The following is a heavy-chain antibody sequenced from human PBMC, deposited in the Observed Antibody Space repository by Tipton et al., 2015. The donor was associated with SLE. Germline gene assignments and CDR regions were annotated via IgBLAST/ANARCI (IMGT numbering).Heavy chain of an antibody. D-gene: IGHD3-22*01. CDR3: ARGDYYYSWFDP. CDR1: GGSFSGYY. V-gene: IGHV4-34*01. CDR2: INHSGST. J-gene: IGHJ5*02. Sequence: TLSLTCAVYGGSFSGYYWSWIRQPPGKGLEWIGEINHSGSTNYNSSLKSRVTISVDTSKNQFSLKLSSVTAADTAVYYCARGDYYYSWFDPWGQGTLVTVSS.